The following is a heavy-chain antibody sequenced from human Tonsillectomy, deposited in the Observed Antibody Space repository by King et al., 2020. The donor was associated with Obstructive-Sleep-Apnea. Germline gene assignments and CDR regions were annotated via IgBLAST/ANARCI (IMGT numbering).Heavy chain of an antibody. V-gene: IGHV3-74*03. CDR3: ARPAQWFGDNFFDP. D-gene: IGHD3-10*01. Sequence: DVQLVESGGGLVQPGGSLRLSCAASGFTFSDYWMHWVRQTPGKGLEWVSRIKTDGSAAQYADSVRGRFTISRDNAKRTGYLQMNSLRAEDTAVYYCARPAQWFGDNFFDPWGQGTLVTVSS. CDR1: GFTFSDYW. J-gene: IGHJ5*02. CDR2: IKTDGSAA.